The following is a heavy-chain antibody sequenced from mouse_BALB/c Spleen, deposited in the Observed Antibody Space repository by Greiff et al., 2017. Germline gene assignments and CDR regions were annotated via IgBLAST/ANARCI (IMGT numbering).Heavy chain of an antibody. Sequence: DVMLVESGGGLVQPGGSRKLSCAASGFTFSSFGMHWVRQAPEKGLEWVAYISSGSSTIYYADTVKGRFTISRDNPKNTLFLQMTSLRSEDTAMYYCARRGIYYGSSWFAYWGQGTLVTVSA. V-gene: IGHV5-17*02. CDR1: GFTFSSFG. CDR3: ARRGIYYGSSWFAY. D-gene: IGHD1-1*01. J-gene: IGHJ3*01. CDR2: ISSGSSTI.